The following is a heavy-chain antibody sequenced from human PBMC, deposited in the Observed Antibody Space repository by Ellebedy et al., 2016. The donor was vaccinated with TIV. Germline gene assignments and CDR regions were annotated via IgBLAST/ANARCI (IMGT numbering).Heavy chain of an antibody. J-gene: IGHJ4*02. CDR1: GGSLSSTRYY. V-gene: IGHV4-39*01. D-gene: IGHD2-21*02. CDR2: VYYSGSP. CDR3: ARTDPWQPIDD. Sequence: MPGGSLRLSCSVSGGSLSSTRYYWAWIRQPPGKGLEYIGSVYYSGSPYYNPSFKSRVTLSADTSKNQFSLNLRTVTAADTAVYYCARTDPWQPIDDWGQGILVSVSS.